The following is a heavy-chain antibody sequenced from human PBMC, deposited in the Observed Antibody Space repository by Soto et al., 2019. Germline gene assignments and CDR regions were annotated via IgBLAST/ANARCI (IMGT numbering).Heavy chain of an antibody. CDR1: GGSISSSSYS. J-gene: IGHJ3*02. D-gene: IGHD3-10*01. V-gene: IGHV4-39*01. CDR2: FYYSGST. Sequence: SETLSLTCTVSGGSISSSSYSWGWIRQPPGKGPEWIGTFYYSGSTYYNPSLKSRVTISVDTSKTQFFLKLSSVTAADTAVYYCARRYGSFFDIWGQGTMVTVSS. CDR3: ARRYGSFFDI.